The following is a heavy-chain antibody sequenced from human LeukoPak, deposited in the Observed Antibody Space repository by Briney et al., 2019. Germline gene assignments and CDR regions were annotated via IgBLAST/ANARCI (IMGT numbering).Heavy chain of an antibody. J-gene: IGHJ2*01. CDR3: AKVTGYWYFDL. D-gene: IGHD3-9*01. V-gene: IGHV3-23*01. CDR2: LSGSGGTT. CDR1: GFTFSSYD. Sequence: GGSLRLSCAASGFTFSSYDMSWVSQAPGKGLEWVLALSGSGGTTYADAVKGRFTISRDNSKNTLYLQMNSLRAEDTAVYYCAKVTGYWYFDLWGRGTLVTVSS.